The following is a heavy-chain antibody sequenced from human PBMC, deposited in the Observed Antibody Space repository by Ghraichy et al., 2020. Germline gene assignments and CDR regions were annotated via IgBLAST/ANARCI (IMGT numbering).Heavy chain of an antibody. CDR2: IYHSGST. CDR3: ARVDYGDYHFDY. D-gene: IGHD4-17*01. CDR1: GGSISSGGYS. Sequence: LSLTCAVSGGSISSGGYSWSWIRQPPGKGLEWIGYIYHSGSTYYNQSLKSRVTISVDRSKNQFSLKLSSVTAADTAVYYCARVDYGDYHFDYWGQGTLVTVSS. J-gene: IGHJ4*02. V-gene: IGHV4-30-2*01.